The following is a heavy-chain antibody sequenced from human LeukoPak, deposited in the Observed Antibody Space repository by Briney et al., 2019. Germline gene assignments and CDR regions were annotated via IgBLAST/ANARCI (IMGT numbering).Heavy chain of an antibody. Sequence: GGSLRLSCAASGFTFSIYTMNWVRQAPGKGLEWVSIINYNGDNKYYADSVQGRFTISRDNSKNTVYLQMNSLRAEDTAICYCAKDGHCPGALCPTQIAVAGYNDNWGQGTLVTVSS. CDR2: INYNGDNK. V-gene: IGHV3-23*01. J-gene: IGHJ4*02. CDR1: GFTFSIYT. CDR3: AKDGHCPGALCPTQIAVAGYNDN. D-gene: IGHD6-19*01.